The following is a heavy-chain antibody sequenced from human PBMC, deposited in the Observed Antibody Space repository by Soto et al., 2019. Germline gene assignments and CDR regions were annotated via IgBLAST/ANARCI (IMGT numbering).Heavy chain of an antibody. J-gene: IGHJ4*02. V-gene: IGHV3-48*01. CDR1: GFTFSAYI. D-gene: IGHD4-17*01. CDR3: ARDTYGDYLFDY. Sequence: EVQLVESGGGLVQPGGSLRLSCAASGFTFSAYIMNWVRQAPGKGLEWVSYISSGSNTIYYADSVKGRFTISRDNGKNILYLQMNSLRAEDTAVYYCARDTYGDYLFDYWGQGTLVTVSS. CDR2: ISSGSNTI.